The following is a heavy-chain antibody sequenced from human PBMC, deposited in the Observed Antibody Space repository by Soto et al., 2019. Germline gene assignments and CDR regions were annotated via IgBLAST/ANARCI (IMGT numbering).Heavy chain of an antibody. Sequence: ASVKVSCKVSGYTLTELSMHWVRQAPGKGLEWMGGFDPEDGETIYAQKFQGRVTMAEDTSTDTAYMELSSLRSEDTAVYYCATFRVVAATPDAFDIWGQGTMVTVSS. V-gene: IGHV1-24*01. CDR3: ATFRVVAATPDAFDI. D-gene: IGHD2-15*01. CDR1: GYTLTELS. CDR2: FDPEDGET. J-gene: IGHJ3*02.